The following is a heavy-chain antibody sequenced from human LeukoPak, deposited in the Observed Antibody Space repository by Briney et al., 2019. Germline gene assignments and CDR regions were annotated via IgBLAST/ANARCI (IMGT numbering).Heavy chain of an antibody. CDR3: ARADYGDSYYYYYYGMDV. CDR1: GYTFTGYY. J-gene: IGHJ6*02. Sequence: ASVKVSCKASGYTFTGYYMHWVRQAPGRGLEWMGWINPNSGGTNYAQKFQGWVTMTRDTSISTAYMELSRLRSDDTAVYYCARADYGDSYYYYYYGMDVWGQGTTVTVSS. D-gene: IGHD4-17*01. V-gene: IGHV1-2*04. CDR2: INPNSGGT.